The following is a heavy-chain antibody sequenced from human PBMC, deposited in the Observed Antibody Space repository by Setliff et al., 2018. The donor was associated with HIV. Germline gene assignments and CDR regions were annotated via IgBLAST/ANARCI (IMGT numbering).Heavy chain of an antibody. J-gene: IGHJ3*02. CDR1: GFTFSSYA. V-gene: IGHV3-23*01. Sequence: PGGSLRLSCAVSGFTFSSYAMSWVRQAPGKGLEWVSAISGSGGDTSYADSLKGRFTISRDNAKNSLYLQMNSLSAEDTALYYCTREDVGTAIYGAFDIWGLGTMVTVSS. CDR3: TREDVGTAIYGAFDI. D-gene: IGHD2-21*02. CDR2: ISGSGGDT.